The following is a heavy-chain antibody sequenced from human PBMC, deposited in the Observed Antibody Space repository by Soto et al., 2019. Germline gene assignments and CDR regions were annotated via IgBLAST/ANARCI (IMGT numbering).Heavy chain of an antibody. J-gene: IGHJ6*02. V-gene: IGHV3-23*01. CDR3: ARDRDIAYDLEGGFYHSGMGV. CDR2: ITDSGTDT. Sequence: AWVACILSVNTYAMTWACHNAGSGLECASLITDSGTDTYYADSVKGRFTISRDNSKNTLSLQMNSLRAEDTAVYYCARDRDIAYDLEGGFYHSGMGVWGQRTPVTVSS. CDR1: ILSVNTYA. D-gene: IGHD2-15*01.